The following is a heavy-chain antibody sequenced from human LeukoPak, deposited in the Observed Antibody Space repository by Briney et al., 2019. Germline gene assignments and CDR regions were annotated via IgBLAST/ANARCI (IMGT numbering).Heavy chain of an antibody. J-gene: IGHJ5*02. V-gene: IGHV3-30*18. CDR2: ISYDGSNK. Sequence: GGSLRLSCAASGFTFSSYGMHWVRQAPGKGLEWVAVISYDGSNKYYAGSVKGRFTISRDNSKNTLYLQMNSLRAEDTAVYYCAKRAYTNWFDPWGQGTLVTVSS. CDR1: GFTFSSYG. D-gene: IGHD1-14*01. CDR3: AKRAYTNWFDP.